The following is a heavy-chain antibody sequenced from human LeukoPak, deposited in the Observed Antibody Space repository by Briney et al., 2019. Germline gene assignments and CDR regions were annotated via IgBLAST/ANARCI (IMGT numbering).Heavy chain of an antibody. J-gene: IGHJ4*02. D-gene: IGHD1-26*01. CDR2: INPNSGGT. Sequence: ASVKVSCKASGYTFTGYYMHWVRQAPGQGLEWMGWINPNSGGTNYAQKLQGRVTMTTDTSTSTAYMELRSLRSDDTAVYYCARTPSGSGSYYRGLFDYWGQGTLVTVSS. CDR3: ARTPSGSGSYYRGLFDY. V-gene: IGHV1-2*02. CDR1: GYTFTGYY.